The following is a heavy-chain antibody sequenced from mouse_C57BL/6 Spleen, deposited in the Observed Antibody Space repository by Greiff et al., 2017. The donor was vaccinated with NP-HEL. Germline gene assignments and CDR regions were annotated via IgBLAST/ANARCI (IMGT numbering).Heavy chain of an antibody. CDR1: GYTFTSYW. Sequence: VQLQQPGAELVKPGASVKLSCKASGYTFTSYWMHWVKQRPGQGLEWIGMIHPNSGSTNYNEKFKSKATLTVDKSSSTAYMQLSSGTSEDSAVYYCARSKGYYGSSFHYYAMDYWGQGTSVTVSS. CDR2: IHPNSGST. D-gene: IGHD1-1*01. V-gene: IGHV1-64*01. CDR3: ARSKGYYGSSFHYYAMDY. J-gene: IGHJ4*01.